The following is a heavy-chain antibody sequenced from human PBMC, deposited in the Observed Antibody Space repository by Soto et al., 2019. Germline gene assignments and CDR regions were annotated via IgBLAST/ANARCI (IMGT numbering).Heavy chain of an antibody. CDR1: GFTFSSYG. J-gene: IGHJ4*02. CDR3: AKALVGSSSWFDY. V-gene: IGHV3-30*18. D-gene: IGHD6-13*01. Sequence: VQLVESGGGVVQPGRSLRLSCAASGFTFSSYGMHWVRQAPGKGLEWVAVISYDRSNKYYSDSVKGRFTISRDNSKNTLYLQMNSLRPEDTAVYYCAKALVGSSSWFDYWGRGTLVTVSS. CDR2: ISYDRSNK.